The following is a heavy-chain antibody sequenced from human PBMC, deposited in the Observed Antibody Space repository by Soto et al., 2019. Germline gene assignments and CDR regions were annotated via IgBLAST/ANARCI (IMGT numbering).Heavy chain of an antibody. D-gene: IGHD6-6*01. CDR1: GGTFSSYA. CDR3: ARGYTDSSSSGWFDP. CDR2: IIPIFGTA. V-gene: IGHV1-69*13. J-gene: IGHJ5*02. Sequence: ASVKVSCKASGGTFSSYAISWVRQAPGQGLEWMGGIIPIFGTANYAQKFQGRVTITADESTSTAYMELSSLRSEGTAVYYCARGYTDSSSSGWFDPWGQGTLVTVSS.